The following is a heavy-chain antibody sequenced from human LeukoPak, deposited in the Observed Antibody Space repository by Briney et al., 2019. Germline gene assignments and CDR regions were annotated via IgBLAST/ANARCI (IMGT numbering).Heavy chain of an antibody. D-gene: IGHD6-19*01. J-gene: IGHJ6*03. CDR1: GFTFSSYW. CDR2: IKPDGSDK. CDR3: ARGRIAVAGTYIPSNWGPQLYYMDV. V-gene: IGHV3-7*01. Sequence: GGSLRLSCAASGFTFSSYWMSWVRQAPGKGLEWVANIKPDGSDKYYVDSVKGRFTISRDNAKNSLYLQMNSLRAEDTAVYYCARGRIAVAGTYIPSNWGPQLYYMDVWGKGTTVTVSS.